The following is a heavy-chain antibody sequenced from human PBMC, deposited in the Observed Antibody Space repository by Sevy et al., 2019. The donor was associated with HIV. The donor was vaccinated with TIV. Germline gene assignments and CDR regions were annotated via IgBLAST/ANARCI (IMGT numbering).Heavy chain of an antibody. CDR1: GFMFSNYA. CDR3: ARIVTGGSYERGMDV. V-gene: IGHV3-30-3*01. CDR2: ISYDGSNR. D-gene: IGHD2-21*02. J-gene: IGHJ6*02. Sequence: GGSLRLSCATSGFMFSNYAMHWVRQAPGKGLEWVALISYDGSNRYYADSVKGRFTISRDNSKYTLYVQMNSLKTEDTAVDYCARIVTGGSYERGMDVWGQGTTVTVSS.